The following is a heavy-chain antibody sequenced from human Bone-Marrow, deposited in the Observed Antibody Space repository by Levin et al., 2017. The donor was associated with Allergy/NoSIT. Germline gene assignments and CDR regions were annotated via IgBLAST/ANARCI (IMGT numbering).Heavy chain of an antibody. CDR3: AKDPMWDRYNFGMDV. J-gene: IGHJ6*02. Sequence: ASVKVSCKAFGYTFTGYHIHWLRQAPGQGLEWMGWINTNSGGTYYAPKFQDRVSMTRDTSLSTAYMDLNRLRVEDTATYYCAKDPMWDRYNFGMDVWGQGTTVIVSS. CDR2: INTNSGGT. CDR1: GYTFTGYH. D-gene: IGHD1-26*01. V-gene: IGHV1-2*02.